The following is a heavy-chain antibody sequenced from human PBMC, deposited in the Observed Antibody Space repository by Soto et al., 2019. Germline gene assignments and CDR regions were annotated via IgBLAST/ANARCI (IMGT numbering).Heavy chain of an antibody. Sequence: PGGSLRLSCAASGFTVSTYHMSWVRQAPGKGLEWVAIIWYDGSNKYFADSVKGRFTISRDNSKNTLFLQMNSLRAEDTALYYCARGGFYDSSAHYYVNFAFDIWGQGTMVTVSS. CDR1: GFTVSTYH. J-gene: IGHJ3*02. V-gene: IGHV3-33*08. CDR2: IWYDGSNK. CDR3: ARGGFYDSSAHYYVNFAFDI. D-gene: IGHD3-22*01.